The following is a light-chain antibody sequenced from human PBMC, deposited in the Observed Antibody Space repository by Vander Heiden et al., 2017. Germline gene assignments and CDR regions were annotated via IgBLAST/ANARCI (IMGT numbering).Light chain of an antibody. CDR3: AAWDDSLNGPVV. V-gene: IGLV1-44*01. CDR1: SSNIGSNT. J-gene: IGLJ2*01. Sequence: QSVLTHPPSASGTPGQWVTISCSGSSSNIGSNTVNWYQQLPGTAPKLLIYSNNQRPSGVPDRFSGSKSGTSASLAISGLQSEDEADYYCAAWDDSLNGPVVFGGGTKLTVL. CDR2: SNN.